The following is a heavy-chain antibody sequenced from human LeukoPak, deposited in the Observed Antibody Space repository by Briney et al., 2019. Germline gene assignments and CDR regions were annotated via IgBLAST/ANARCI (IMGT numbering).Heavy chain of an antibody. CDR3: ARVGRGVYGMDV. Sequence: AGSLRLSCAASGFTFSIHGMNWVRQAPGKGLEWVSYIINSGGTVYYTDSVQGRFTISRDNARNSLFLQMNSLRDEDTAVYYCARVGRGVYGMDVWGQGTTVTVSS. CDR2: IINSGGTV. V-gene: IGHV3-48*02. D-gene: IGHD3-10*01. CDR1: GFTFSIHG. J-gene: IGHJ6*02.